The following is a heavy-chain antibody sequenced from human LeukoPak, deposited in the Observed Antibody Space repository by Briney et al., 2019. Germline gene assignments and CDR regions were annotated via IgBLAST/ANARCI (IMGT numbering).Heavy chain of an antibody. CDR2: IYYSGST. V-gene: IGHV4-30-4*01. J-gene: IGHJ4*02. Sequence: KSSETLSLTCTVSGGSISSGDYYWNWIRQPPGKGLEWIGYIYYSGSTYYNPSLKSRVTISVDTSKTQFSLRLSSVTAADTAVYYCARGLRGRSGYYFDSWGQGTLVTVSS. CDR1: GGSISSGDYY. CDR3: ARGLRGRSGYYFDS.